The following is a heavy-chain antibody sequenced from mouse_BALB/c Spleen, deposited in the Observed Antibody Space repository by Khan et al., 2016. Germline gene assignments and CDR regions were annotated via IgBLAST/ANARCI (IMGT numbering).Heavy chain of an antibody. CDR1: GYTFTNYG. Sequence: QIQLVQSGPELKKPGETVKISCKASGYTFTNYGMNWVKQAPGKGLKWMGWINTYTGEPTYADDFQGRFAFSLETSASTAYLQINNLKTEDMATYVCARVERRRGAWFADWGQGTLVTVSA. J-gene: IGHJ3*01. CDR3: ARVERRRGAWFAD. V-gene: IGHV9-1*02. CDR2: INTYTGEP.